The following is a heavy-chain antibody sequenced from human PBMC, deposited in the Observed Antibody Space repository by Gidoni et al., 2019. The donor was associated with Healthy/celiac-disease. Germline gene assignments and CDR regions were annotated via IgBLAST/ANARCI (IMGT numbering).Heavy chain of an antibody. D-gene: IGHD2-8*01. CDR2: IIPIRGLA. CDR3: ARDKGDDCTNGVCPEYFQQ. CDR1: GGTFSTYA. V-gene: IGHV1-69*09. Sequence: QVHLVQSGAEVKKPGSSVKVSCKASGGTFSTYAISWVRQAPGQGLEWMGRIIPIRGLANYAQKFQVRVTITADKSTSTAYMELSSLRSEDTAVYYCARDKGDDCTNGVCPEYFQQWGQGTLITVSS. J-gene: IGHJ1*01.